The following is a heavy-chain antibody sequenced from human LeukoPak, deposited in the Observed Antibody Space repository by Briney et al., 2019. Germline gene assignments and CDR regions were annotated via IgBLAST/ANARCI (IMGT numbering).Heavy chain of an antibody. Sequence: SETLSLTCTVSGDSISSGDYYWSWIRQPAGKGLEWIGRISSSGSTNYNPSLKSRVTISVDTSKNQFSLKLSSVTAADTAVYYCATMANGYGLFSYYWGQGTLVTVSS. V-gene: IGHV4-61*02. CDR1: GDSISSGDYY. D-gene: IGHD5-18*01. CDR3: ATMANGYGLFSYY. CDR2: ISSSGST. J-gene: IGHJ4*02.